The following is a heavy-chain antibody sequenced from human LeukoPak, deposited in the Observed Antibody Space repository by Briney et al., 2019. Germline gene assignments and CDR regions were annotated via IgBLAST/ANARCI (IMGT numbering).Heavy chain of an antibody. CDR2: ITTYNGDT. CDR1: GYTFTSNV. Sequence: ASVKVSCKASGYTFTSNVITWVRQAPGQGLEWMGYITTYNGDTNYAQKFQGRVTMTTDTSTSTAYMELRSLRSDDTAMYYCARDNSVRDEAWWFNPWGQGTLVTVSS. CDR3: ARDNSVRDEAWWFNP. D-gene: IGHD5-24*01. V-gene: IGHV1-18*01. J-gene: IGHJ5*02.